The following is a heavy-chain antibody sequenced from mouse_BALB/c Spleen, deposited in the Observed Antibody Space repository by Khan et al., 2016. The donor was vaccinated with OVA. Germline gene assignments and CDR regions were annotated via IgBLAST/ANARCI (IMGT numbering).Heavy chain of an antibody. V-gene: IGHV6-6*02. CDR2: IRLKSDDYVT. CDR3: WILL. J-gene: IGHJ2*01. Sequence: EVKLEVSGGGLVQPGGSMKLSCVASGFTFSNYWMNWVRQSPEKGLEWVAEIRLKSDDYVTHYAESVKWRFTISRDDSKGGVYLQMSNLRAEECGIYYCWILLWGQGTTLTVSS. CDR1: GFTFSNYW.